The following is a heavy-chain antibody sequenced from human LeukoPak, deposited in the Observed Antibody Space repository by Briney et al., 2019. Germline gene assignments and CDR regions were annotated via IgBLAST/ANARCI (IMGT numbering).Heavy chain of an antibody. Sequence: SETLSLTCTVSGGSISSYCWSWIRQPPGKGLEWIGYIYYSGSTNYNPSLKSRVTISVDTSKNQFSLKVSSVTAADTAVYYCARTIYDSSGYYGPSFDYWGQGTLVTVSS. CDR3: ARTIYDSSGYYGPSFDY. J-gene: IGHJ4*02. D-gene: IGHD3-22*01. CDR1: GGSISSYC. CDR2: IYYSGST. V-gene: IGHV4-59*01.